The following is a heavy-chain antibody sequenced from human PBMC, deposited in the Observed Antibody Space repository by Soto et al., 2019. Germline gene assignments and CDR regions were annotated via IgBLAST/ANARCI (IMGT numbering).Heavy chain of an antibody. J-gene: IGHJ4*02. CDR2: INPSGGST. D-gene: IGHD3-9*01. CDR1: GYTFTSYY. Sequence: GASVKVSCKASGYTFTSYYMHWVRQAPGQGLEWMGIINPSGGSTSYAQKFQGRVTMTRDTSTSTVYMELSSLRSEDTAVYYCARGGDNEGGVLRYFECLSAPGYWGQGTLVTVAS. CDR3: ARGGDNEGGVLRYFECLSAPGY. V-gene: IGHV1-46*03.